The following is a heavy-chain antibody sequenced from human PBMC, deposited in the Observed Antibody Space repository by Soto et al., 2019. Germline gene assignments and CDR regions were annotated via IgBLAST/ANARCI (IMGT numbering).Heavy chain of an antibody. CDR3: ARLTQAYCGGDCSDGMDV. D-gene: IGHD2-21*02. CDR2: IYPGDSDT. J-gene: IGHJ6*02. V-gene: IGHV5-51*01. Sequence: PGESLKISCKGSGYSFTSYWIGWVRQMPGKGLEWMGIIYPGDSDTRYSPSFQGQVTISADKSISTAYLQWSSLKASDTAMYYCARLTQAYCGGDCSDGMDVWGQGTTVTVSS. CDR1: GYSFTSYW.